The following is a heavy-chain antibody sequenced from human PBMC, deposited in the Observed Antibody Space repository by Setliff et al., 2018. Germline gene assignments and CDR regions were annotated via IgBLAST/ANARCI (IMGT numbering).Heavy chain of an antibody. CDR2: TNPSGGST. V-gene: IGHV1-46*03. CDR3: ARRTEYYYDSSGYYYSAGNFDY. Sequence: ASVKVSCKASGYTFTSYYMHWVRQAPGQGLEWMGITNPSGGSTSSAQKFQGRVTMTRDTSTSTVYMELSSLRSEDTAVYYCARRTEYYYDSSGYYYSAGNFDYWGQGTLVTVSS. CDR1: GYTFTSYY. J-gene: IGHJ4*02. D-gene: IGHD3-22*01.